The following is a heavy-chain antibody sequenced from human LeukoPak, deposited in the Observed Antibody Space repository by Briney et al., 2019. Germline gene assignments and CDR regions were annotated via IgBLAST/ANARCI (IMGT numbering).Heavy chain of an antibody. Sequence: ASVKVSCKASGYTFTSYYMHWVRQAPGQGLEWMGIIYPSGGGTTYAQKFQGRFSMTRDTSTSTVYMELSSLRSEDTAVYYCAXXGSGXXXXLXXXXTLVIVSS. CDR2: IYPSGGGT. CDR3: AXXGSGXXXXL. V-gene: IGHV1-46*01. D-gene: IGHD3-3*01. CDR1: GYTFTSYY. J-gene: IGHJ4*01.